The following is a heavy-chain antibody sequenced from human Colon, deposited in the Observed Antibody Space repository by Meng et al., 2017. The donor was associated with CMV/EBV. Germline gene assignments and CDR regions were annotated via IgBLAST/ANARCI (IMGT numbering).Heavy chain of an antibody. CDR1: GSTSTNYA. CDR2: IPFDGNNE. CDR3: TKDPSQAIVQSAMDY. J-gene: IGHJ4*02. D-gene: IGHD2-2*01. Sequence: GGFLRPSCAASGSTSTNYAMHWVRQPPGKGLEWVAVIPFDGNNEHYTDSVKGRFTISRDPFKSAVYLEMKDLEPEDTAIYYCTKDPSQAIVQSAMDYWGQGTLVTVSS. V-gene: IGHV3-30*02.